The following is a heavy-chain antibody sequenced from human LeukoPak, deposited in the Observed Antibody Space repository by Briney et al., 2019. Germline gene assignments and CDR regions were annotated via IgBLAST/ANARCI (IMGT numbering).Heavy chain of an antibody. D-gene: IGHD3-3*01. Sequence: GRSLRLSCSVSGFTFSSHAMHWVRQAPGKGLECVAYISYDGSFQYHADSVKGRFTISRDNSKDILYLQMNSLRAEDTAVYYCARRGLYTIFGVVISTVSNDAFDIWGQGTMVTVSS. J-gene: IGHJ3*02. V-gene: IGHV3-30-3*01. CDR2: ISYDGSFQ. CDR3: ARRGLYTIFGVVISTVSNDAFDI. CDR1: GFTFSSHA.